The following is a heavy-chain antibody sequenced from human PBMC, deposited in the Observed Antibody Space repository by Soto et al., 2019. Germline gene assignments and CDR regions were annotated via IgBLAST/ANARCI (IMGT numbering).Heavy chain of an antibody. CDR2: ISYDGSNK. Sequence: GSLRLSCAASGFTFSSYAMHWVRQAPGKGLEWVAVISYDGSNKYYADSVKGRFTISRDNSKNTLYLQMNSLRAEDTAVYYCASRGLRYFDWLGPLDCWGQGTLVTVSS. D-gene: IGHD3-9*01. V-gene: IGHV3-30-3*01. J-gene: IGHJ4*02. CDR3: ASRGLRYFDWLGPLDC. CDR1: GFTFSSYA.